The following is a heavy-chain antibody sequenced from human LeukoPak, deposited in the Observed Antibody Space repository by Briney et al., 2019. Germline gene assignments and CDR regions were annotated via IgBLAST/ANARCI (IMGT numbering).Heavy chain of an antibody. J-gene: IGHJ6*04. Sequence: GGSLRLSCAASGFTFSSYEMNWVRQAPGKGLEGVSYISSSGSTIYYADSVKGRFTISRHNAKYSLYLQMNSLRAEDTAVYYCARGLSVVVAADYGMDVWGKGTTVTVSS. D-gene: IGHD2-15*01. CDR3: ARGLSVVVAADYGMDV. CDR1: GFTFSSYE. CDR2: ISSSGSTI. V-gene: IGHV3-48*03.